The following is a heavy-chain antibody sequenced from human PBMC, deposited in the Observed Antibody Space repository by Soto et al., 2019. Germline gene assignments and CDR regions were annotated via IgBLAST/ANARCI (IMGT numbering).Heavy chain of an antibody. V-gene: IGHV3-30-3*01. Sequence: PGGSLRLSCAASGFTFSSYAMHWVRQAPGKGLEWVAVISYDGSNKYYADSVKGRFTISRDNSKSTLYLQMNSLRAEDTAVYYCARAMHARGYSYVGYYYGMDVWGQGTTVTVSS. CDR1: GFTFSSYA. J-gene: IGHJ6*02. CDR3: ARAMHARGYSYVGYYYGMDV. D-gene: IGHD5-18*01. CDR2: ISYDGSNK.